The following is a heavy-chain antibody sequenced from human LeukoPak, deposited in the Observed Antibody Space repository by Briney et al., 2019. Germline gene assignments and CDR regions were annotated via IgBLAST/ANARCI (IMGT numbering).Heavy chain of an antibody. Sequence: SETLSLTCTVSGGSIRGYYWSWIRQPPGKGLEWIGYIYFSGSTSYNPSLKSRVTISVDRPKNQFSLKLSSVAAADTAVYYCARSYDTNFDYWGQGTLVTVSS. CDR2: IYFSGST. V-gene: IGHV4-59*01. CDR1: GGSIRGYY. J-gene: IGHJ4*02. CDR3: ARSYDTNFDY. D-gene: IGHD3-3*01.